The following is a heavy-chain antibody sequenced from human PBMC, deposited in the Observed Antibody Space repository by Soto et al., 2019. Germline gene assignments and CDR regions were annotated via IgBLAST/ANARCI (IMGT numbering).Heavy chain of an antibody. D-gene: IGHD2-15*01. CDR3: ARDCSGGSCHPDPYYYYGMDV. CDR2: ISAYNGNT. CDR1: GYTFTSYG. Sequence: ASVKVSCKASGYTFTSYGISWVRQAPGQGLEWMGWISAYNGNTNYAQKLQGRVTMTTDTSTSTAYMELRSLRSDDTAVYYCARDCSGGSCHPDPYYYYGMDVWGPGTTVTVS. V-gene: IGHV1-18*01. J-gene: IGHJ6*02.